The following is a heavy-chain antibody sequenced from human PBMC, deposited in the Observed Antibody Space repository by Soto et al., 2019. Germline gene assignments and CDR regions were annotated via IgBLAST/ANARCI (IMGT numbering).Heavy chain of an antibody. J-gene: IGHJ4*01. CDR2: MYPGDSDT. Sequence: GESLKISCRGSGYDFNTNWFGWVRQLPGKGLEWVGIMYPGDSDTRYNPSLQGHVTLSADVTVSTAFLQWRSLKTSDTGMYFCARLPRDCNKTSCYYADHWGHGTQVTVSS. CDR3: ARLPRDCNKTSCYYADH. CDR1: GYDFNTNW. V-gene: IGHV5-51*01. D-gene: IGHD2-2*01.